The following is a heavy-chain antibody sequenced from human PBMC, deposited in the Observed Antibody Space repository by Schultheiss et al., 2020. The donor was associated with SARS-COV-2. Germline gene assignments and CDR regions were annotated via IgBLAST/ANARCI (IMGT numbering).Heavy chain of an antibody. Sequence: SQTLSLTCAISGDSVSSNSAAWNWIRQSPSRGLEWLGRTYYRSKWYNDYAVSVKSRITINPDTSKNQFSLKLSSVTAADTAVYYCAREGTSLGEYWELLPDAFDIWGQGTMVTVSS. CDR1: GDSVSSNSAA. D-gene: IGHD1-26*01. CDR2: TYYRSKWYN. V-gene: IGHV6-1*01. J-gene: IGHJ3*02. CDR3: AREGTSLGEYWELLPDAFDI.